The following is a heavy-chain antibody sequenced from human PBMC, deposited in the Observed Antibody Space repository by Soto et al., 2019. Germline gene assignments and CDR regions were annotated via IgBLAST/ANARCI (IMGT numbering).Heavy chain of an antibody. CDR1: GGSISSYY. J-gene: IGHJ5*02. CDR2: IYYSGTT. Sequence: PSETLSLTCTVSGGSISSYYWSWIRQPPGKGLEWIGYIYYSGTTNYNPSLKRRVTISVDTSKSQFSLKLSSVTAAATAVDYCVRYSGSYSYNWFDAWGQGTLVTVSS. CDR3: VRYSGSYSYNWFDA. V-gene: IGHV4-59*01. D-gene: IGHD1-26*01.